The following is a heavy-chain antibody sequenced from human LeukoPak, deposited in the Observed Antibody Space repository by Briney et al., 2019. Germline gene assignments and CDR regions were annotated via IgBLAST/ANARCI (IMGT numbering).Heavy chain of an antibody. J-gene: IGHJ4*02. CDR2: IKQDGSEK. V-gene: IGHV3-7*04. Sequence: GGSLRLSCAASGFTFSSAAMTWVRQAPGKGLEWVANIKQDGSEKYYVDSVKGRFTISRDNAKNSLYLQMNNLRVEDTAVYYCARDGQQLGFWGQGTLVIVSS. CDR1: GFTFSSAA. CDR3: ARDGQQLGF. D-gene: IGHD6-13*01.